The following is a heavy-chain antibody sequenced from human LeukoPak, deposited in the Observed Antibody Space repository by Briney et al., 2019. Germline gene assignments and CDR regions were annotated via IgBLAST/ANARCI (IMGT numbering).Heavy chain of an antibody. CDR3: ARERATIFGVVIIRGGYYFDY. Sequence: PSETLSLTCAVYGGSFSGYYWSWIRQPPGKGLEWIGEINHSGSTNYNPSLKSRVTISVDTSKNQFSLKLSSVTAADTAVYYCARERATIFGVVIIRGGYYFDYWGQGTLVTVSS. CDR2: INHSGST. CDR1: GGSFSGYY. J-gene: IGHJ4*02. D-gene: IGHD3-3*01. V-gene: IGHV4-34*01.